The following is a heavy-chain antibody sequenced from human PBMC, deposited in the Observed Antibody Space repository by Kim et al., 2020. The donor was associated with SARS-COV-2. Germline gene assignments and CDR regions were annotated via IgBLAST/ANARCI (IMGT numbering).Heavy chain of an antibody. J-gene: IGHJ6*03. CDR2: ISSSGSTI. CDR3: ARVDSSSWPNYYYYYMDV. V-gene: IGHV3-48*03. D-gene: IGHD6-13*01. CDR1: GFTFSSYE. Sequence: GGSLRLSCAASGFTFSSYEMNWVRQAPGKGLEWVSYISSSGSTIYYADSVKGRFTISRDNAKNSLYLQMNSLRAEDTAVYYCARVDSSSWPNYYYYYMDVWGKGTTVTVSS.